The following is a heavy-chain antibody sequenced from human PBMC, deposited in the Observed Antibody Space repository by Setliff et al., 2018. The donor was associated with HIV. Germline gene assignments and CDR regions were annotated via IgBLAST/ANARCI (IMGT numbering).Heavy chain of an antibody. J-gene: IGHJ3*02. V-gene: IGHV5-10-1*01. CDR3: SRGISVAGHDFANTPGDI. CDR2: IDPSDSYI. Sequence: PGESLKISCKGSGKSLSNYWINWVRQMPGKGLEWMGRIDPSDSYINYGPSSQGHVTISADKSTNTAFLQWSSLKASDSAMYYCSRGISVAGHDFANTPGDIWGQGTMVTVSS. CDR1: GKSLSNYW. D-gene: IGHD6-19*01.